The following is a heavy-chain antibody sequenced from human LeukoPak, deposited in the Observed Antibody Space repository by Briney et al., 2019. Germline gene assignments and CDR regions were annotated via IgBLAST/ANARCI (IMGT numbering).Heavy chain of an antibody. D-gene: IGHD3-9*01. V-gene: IGHV3-23*01. CDR1: GFTFSSYA. CDR3: AKDNDILTGYNWFDP. J-gene: IGHJ5*02. CDR2: ISGSGGST. Sequence: GGSLRLSCAASGFTFSSYAMSWVRQAPGKGLEWVSAISGSGGSTYYADSVKGRFTISRDNSKNTLHLQMNSLSAEDTAVYYCAKDNDILTGYNWFDPWGQGTLVTVSS.